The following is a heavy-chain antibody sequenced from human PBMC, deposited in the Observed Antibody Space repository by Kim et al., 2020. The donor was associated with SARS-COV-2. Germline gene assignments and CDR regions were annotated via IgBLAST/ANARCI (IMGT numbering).Heavy chain of an antibody. J-gene: IGHJ5*02. V-gene: IGHV3-66*04. CDR2: GGAT. CDR3: ARHDWCDP. Sequence: GGATFYADAVKGRFTISRDSSKNTLYLQMNSLRVEDTAAYYCARHDWCDPWGQGTLVTVSS.